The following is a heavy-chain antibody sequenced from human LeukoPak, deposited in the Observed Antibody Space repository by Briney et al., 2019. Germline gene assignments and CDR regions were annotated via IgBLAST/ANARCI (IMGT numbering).Heavy chain of an antibody. V-gene: IGHV1-8*01. CDR1: GYTFTSYD. CDR3: ARAHYGDYAESSRVYWFDP. J-gene: IGHJ5*02. Sequence: ASVKVSCKASGYTFTSYDINWGRQATGQGLEWMGWMNPNSGNTGYAQKFQGRVTMTRNTSISTAYMELSSLRSEDTAVYYCARAHYGDYAESSRVYWFDPWGQGTLVTVSS. D-gene: IGHD4-17*01. CDR2: MNPNSGNT.